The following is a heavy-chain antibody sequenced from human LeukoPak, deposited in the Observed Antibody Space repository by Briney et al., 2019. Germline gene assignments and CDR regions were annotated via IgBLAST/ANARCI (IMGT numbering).Heavy chain of an antibody. D-gene: IGHD3-22*01. Sequence: SETLSLTCAVYGGSFSGYYWSWIRQPPGKGLEWIGEINHSGSTNYNPSLKSRVTISVDTSKNQFSLKLSSVTAADTAVYYCARAHYYYDSSGYSAWGQGTLVTVSS. CDR2: INHSGST. V-gene: IGHV4-34*01. J-gene: IGHJ4*02. CDR1: GGSFSGYY. CDR3: ARAHYYYDSSGYSA.